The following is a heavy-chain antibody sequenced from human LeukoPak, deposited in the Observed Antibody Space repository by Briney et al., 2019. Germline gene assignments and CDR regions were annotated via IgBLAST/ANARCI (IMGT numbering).Heavy chain of an antibody. J-gene: IGHJ4*02. CDR1: GGTFSTYA. D-gene: IGHD1-26*01. V-gene: IGHV1-69*05. Sequence: ASVKVSCKASGGTFSTYAINWVRQAPGQGLEWMGGITPIFGTANDAQKFQGRVTITTDESTSTAYMELSSLRSEDTAVYYCARVFARSGEISGSYYYYWGQGTLVTVSS. CDR2: ITPIFGTA. CDR3: ARVFARSGEISGSYYYY.